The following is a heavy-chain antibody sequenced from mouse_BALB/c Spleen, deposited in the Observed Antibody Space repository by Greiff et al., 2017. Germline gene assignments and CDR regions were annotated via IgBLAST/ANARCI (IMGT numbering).Heavy chain of an antibody. V-gene: IGHV14-3*02. Sequence: EVQGVESGAELVKPGASVKLSCTASGFNIKDTYMHWVKQRPEQGLEWIGRIDPANGNTKYDPKFQGKATITADTSSNTAYLQLSSLTSEDTAVYYCARDYYGLPDYWGQGTTLTVSS. CDR1: GFNIKDTY. CDR2: IDPANGNT. CDR3: ARDYYGLPDY. J-gene: IGHJ2*01. D-gene: IGHD1-2*01.